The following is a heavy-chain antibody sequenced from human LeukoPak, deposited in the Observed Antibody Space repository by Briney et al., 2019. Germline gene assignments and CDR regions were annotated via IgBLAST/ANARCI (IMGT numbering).Heavy chain of an antibody. V-gene: IGHV4-59*01. D-gene: IGHD3-10*02. CDR2: IYYSGST. Sequence: KPSETLSLTYTVSGGSISSYYWSWIRQPPGKGLEWIGYIYYSGSTNYNPSLKSRVTISVDTSKNQFSLKLSSVTAADTAVYYCARDLSFVRGVPLAFDIWGQGTMVTVSS. CDR1: GGSISSYY. CDR3: ARDLSFVRGVPLAFDI. J-gene: IGHJ3*02.